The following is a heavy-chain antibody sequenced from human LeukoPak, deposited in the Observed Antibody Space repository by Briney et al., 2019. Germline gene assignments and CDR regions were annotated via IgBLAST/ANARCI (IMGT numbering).Heavy chain of an antibody. Sequence: GGSLRLSCAASGFTFSDYYMNWVRQAPGKGLEWVSSISSSSSYIYYADSVKGRFTISRDNAKNSLYLQMNSLRAEDTAVYYCARVLIYYDSSGYGYWGQGTLVTVSS. CDR1: GFTFSDYY. V-gene: IGHV3-21*01. J-gene: IGHJ4*02. CDR2: ISSSSSYI. D-gene: IGHD3-22*01. CDR3: ARVLIYYDSSGYGY.